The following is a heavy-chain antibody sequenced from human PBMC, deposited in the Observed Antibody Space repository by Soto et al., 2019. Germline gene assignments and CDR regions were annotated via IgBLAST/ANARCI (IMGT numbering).Heavy chain of an antibody. D-gene: IGHD4-4*01. J-gene: IGHJ4*02. CDR2: ITWNGGRI. CDR1: GFTFDNYA. CDR3: VRGFYTVDYYFDF. Sequence: EVQLVESGGGLVQPGRSLRLSCAASGFTFDNYAMHWVRQGPGTGLEWVAGITWNGGRIHYADSVKGRFTISRDNTKNSLSLQINRLRAEDTALSFCVRGFYTVDYYFDFWGQGTEVTVSS. V-gene: IGHV3-9*01.